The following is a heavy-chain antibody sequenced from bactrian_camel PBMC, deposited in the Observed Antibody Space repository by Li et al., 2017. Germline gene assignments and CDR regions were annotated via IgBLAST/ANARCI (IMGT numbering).Heavy chain of an antibody. J-gene: IGHJ4*01. CDR1: GIAYTINC. CDR3: AADPGRCHDGTWSSAITYAY. D-gene: IGHD6*01. Sequence: QVQLVESGGDSVQAGGTLGLSCAASGIAYTINCMAWFRQTPGKEQEAVAGIDTNGRTTNYTDSVKGRFTISLDDDWKTLALQMNNLKPEDTGSYICAADPGRCHDGTWSSAITYAYWGQGTQVTVS. V-gene: IGHV3-2*01. CDR2: IDTNGRTT.